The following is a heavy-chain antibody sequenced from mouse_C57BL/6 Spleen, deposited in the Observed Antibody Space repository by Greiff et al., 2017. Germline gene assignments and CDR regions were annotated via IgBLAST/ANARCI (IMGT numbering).Heavy chain of an antibody. J-gene: IGHJ1*03. CDR1: GYTFTSYW. Sequence: QVQLKESGAELAKPGASVKLSCKASGYTFTSYWMHWVKQRPGQGLEWIGYINPSSGYTKYNQKFKDKATLTADKSSSTAYMQLSSLTYEDSAVYYCARGTNWDAWYFDVWGTGTTVTVSS. D-gene: IGHD4-1*01. V-gene: IGHV1-7*01. CDR3: ARGTNWDAWYFDV. CDR2: INPSSGYT.